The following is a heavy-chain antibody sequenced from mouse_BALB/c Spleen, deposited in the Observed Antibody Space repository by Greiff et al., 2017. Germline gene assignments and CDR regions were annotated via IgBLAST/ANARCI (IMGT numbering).Heavy chain of an antibody. CDR1: GYAFSSSW. V-gene: IGHV1-82*01. CDR3: ARDYGSSYPFDY. Sequence: QVQLQQSGPELVKPGASVKISCKASGYAFSSSWMNWVKQRPGQGLEWIGRIYPGDGDTNYNGKFKGKATLTADKSSSTAYMQLSSLTSVDSAVYFCARDYGSSYPFDYWGQGTTLTVSS. CDR2: IYPGDGDT. D-gene: IGHD1-1*01. J-gene: IGHJ2*01.